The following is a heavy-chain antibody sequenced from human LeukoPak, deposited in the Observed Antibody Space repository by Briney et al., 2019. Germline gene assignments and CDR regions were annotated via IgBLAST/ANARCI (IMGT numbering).Heavy chain of an antibody. CDR2: IKQDGSEK. J-gene: IGHJ3*02. CDR3: ARGGGIAAAGRYNDAFDI. D-gene: IGHD6-13*01. CDR1: GFTFSSYG. Sequence: GGSLRLSCAASGFTFSSYGMHWVRQAPGKGLEWVANIKQDGSEKYYVDSVKGRFTISRDNAKNSLYLQMNSLRAEDTAVYYCARGGGIAAAGRYNDAFDIWGQGTMVTVSS. V-gene: IGHV3-7*01.